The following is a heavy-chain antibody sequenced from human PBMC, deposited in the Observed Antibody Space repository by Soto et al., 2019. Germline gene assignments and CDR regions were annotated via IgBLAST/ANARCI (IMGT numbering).Heavy chain of an antibody. J-gene: IGHJ4*02. D-gene: IGHD1-26*01. CDR3: ARGPPIVGNTTPLDS. CDR1: GGSITNSNW. Sequence: QVQLQESGPRLVKPSGTLSLTCTVSGGSITNSNWWSWVRLPPTKGLVWIGDIYHAGSKKYNPSLERRVTMTVDTSYNQCDLTLTSGTAADTAVYFCARGPPIVGNTTPLDSWGQGTLVTVS. V-gene: IGHV4-4*02. CDR2: IYHAGSK.